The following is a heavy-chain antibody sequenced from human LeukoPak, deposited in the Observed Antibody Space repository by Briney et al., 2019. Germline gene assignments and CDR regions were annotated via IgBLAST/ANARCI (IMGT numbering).Heavy chain of an antibody. V-gene: IGHV3-21*01. CDR2: ISSVSTYQ. D-gene: IGHD4-17*01. CDR1: GFTFFHYA. Sequence: GGSLRLSCTASGFTFFHYAMNWVRQAPGKGLEWVSSISSVSTYQHYADSVKGRFTTSRDNARDSLFLHMSSLGVEDTAVYYCTRNRNDYGDPDAFDFWGQGTMVTVSS. J-gene: IGHJ3*01. CDR3: TRNRNDYGDPDAFDF.